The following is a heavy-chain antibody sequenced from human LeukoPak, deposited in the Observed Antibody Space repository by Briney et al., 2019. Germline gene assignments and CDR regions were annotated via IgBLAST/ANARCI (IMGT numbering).Heavy chain of an antibody. V-gene: IGHV3-66*01. CDR1: GFTVSSNY. CDR3: ARSPHGGNVFFGF. Sequence: GGSLRLSCAASGFTVSSNYMSWVRQAPGKGLEWVSVIYSGGNIYYADSVKGRFTISRDNSENTLCLQMNSLRAEDTAVYYCARSPHGGNVFFGFWGQGTLVTVSS. CDR2: IYSGGNI. D-gene: IGHD4-23*01. J-gene: IGHJ4*02.